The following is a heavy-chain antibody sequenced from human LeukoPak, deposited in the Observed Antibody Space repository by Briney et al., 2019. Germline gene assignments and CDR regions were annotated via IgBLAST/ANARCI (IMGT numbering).Heavy chain of an antibody. CDR2: IYPGDSDT. CDR3: ARGGFCTGTSCYLAWFDP. CDR1: GYNFTTYW. Sequence: GESLKISCRGSGYNFTTYWIGWVRQMPGKGLELMGIIYPGDSDTRYSPSFQGQVTISADKSISTAYLRWSSLKASDTAIYYCARGGFCTGTSCYLAWFDPWGQGTLVTVSS. D-gene: IGHD2-2*01. V-gene: IGHV5-51*01. J-gene: IGHJ5*02.